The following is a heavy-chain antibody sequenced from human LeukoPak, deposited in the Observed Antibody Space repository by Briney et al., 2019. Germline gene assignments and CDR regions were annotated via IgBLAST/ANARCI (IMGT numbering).Heavy chain of an antibody. J-gene: IGHJ4*02. CDR2: INPNSGGT. CDR1: GYTFIGYY. D-gene: IGHD5-12*01. CDR3: ATTRVATTRLAY. Sequence: ASVKVSCKASGYTFIGYYMHWVRQAPGQGLEWMGWINPNSGGTSYAQKFQGRVTMTRDTSISTAYMELTSLRSADTDVYYCATTRVATTRLAYWGPGNLVTVSS. V-gene: IGHV1-2*02.